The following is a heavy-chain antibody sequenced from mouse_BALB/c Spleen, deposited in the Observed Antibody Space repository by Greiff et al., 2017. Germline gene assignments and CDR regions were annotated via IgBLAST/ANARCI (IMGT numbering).Heavy chain of an antibody. CDR2: IYPGDGDT. CDR3: AREDYRYLFAY. Sequence: VQLQQSGAELVRPGSSVKISCKASGYAFSSYWMNWVKQRPGQGLEWIGQIYPGDGDTNYNGKFKGKATLTADKSSSTAYMQLSSLTSEDSAVYYCAREDYRYLFAYWGQGTLVTVSA. J-gene: IGHJ3*01. D-gene: IGHD2-14*01. V-gene: IGHV1-80*01. CDR1: GYAFSSYW.